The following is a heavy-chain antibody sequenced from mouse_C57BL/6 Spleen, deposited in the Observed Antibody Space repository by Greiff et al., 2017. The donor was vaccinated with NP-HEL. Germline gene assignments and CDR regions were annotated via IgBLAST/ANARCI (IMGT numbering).Heavy chain of an antibody. J-gene: IGHJ2*01. D-gene: IGHD1-1*01. CDR2: ISDGGSYT. CDR3: AREGGYGPNFDY. V-gene: IGHV5-4*01. CDR1: GFTFSSYA. Sequence: EVQGVESGGGLVKPGGSLKLSCAASGFTFSSYAMSWVRQTPEKRLEWVATISDGGSYTYYPDNVKGRFTISRDNAKNNLYLQMSHLKSEDTAMYYCAREGGYGPNFDYWGQGTTLTVSS.